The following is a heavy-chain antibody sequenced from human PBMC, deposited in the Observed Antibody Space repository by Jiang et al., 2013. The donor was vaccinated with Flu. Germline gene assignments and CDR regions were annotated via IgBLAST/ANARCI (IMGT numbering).Heavy chain of an antibody. V-gene: IGHV5-51*01. J-gene: IGHJ4*02. CDR1: GYTFTNYW. CDR3: ARRGYYDGGYYYAGGFHY. Sequence: GAEVKKPGESLKISCKGSGYTFTNYWIGWVRQMPGKGLEWMGIVYPGDSDTRYIPSFQGQVTISVDKSINTAYLQLGSLKASDTAMYYCARRGYYDGGYYYAGGFHYWGQGTLVTVSS. CDR2: VYPGDSDT. D-gene: IGHD3-22*01.